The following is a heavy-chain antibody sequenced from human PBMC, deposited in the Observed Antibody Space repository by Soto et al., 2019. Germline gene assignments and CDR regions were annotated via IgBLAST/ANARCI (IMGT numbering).Heavy chain of an antibody. Sequence: GGSLRLSCAASGFNFKNNAMNWVRQAPGKGLEWLSSIISGGSTTYYADSVRGRFTISRDNSKNTLFLQMNSLRAEDTALYYCAKARYGDGRGFDFWGQGTLVTVSS. CDR2: IISGGSTT. CDR1: GFNFKNNA. V-gene: IGHV3-23*01. D-gene: IGHD4-17*01. J-gene: IGHJ4*02. CDR3: AKARYGDGRGFDF.